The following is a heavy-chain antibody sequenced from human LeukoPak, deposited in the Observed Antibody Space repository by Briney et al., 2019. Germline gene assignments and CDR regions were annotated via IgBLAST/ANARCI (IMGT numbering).Heavy chain of an antibody. V-gene: IGHV4-39*01. D-gene: IGHD2-2*01. CDR2: IYYSGNT. CDR3: ARGYCSSTSCYGWFDP. Sequence: SETLSLTCTVSGDSFSSSSDIWGWIRQSPGNGLEWIESIYYSGNTYYNPSLKSRVTTSVDRSNNQFSLRLTSVTAADTAVYYCARGYCSSTSCYGWFDPWGQGILVTVSS. J-gene: IGHJ5*02. CDR1: GDSFSSSSDI.